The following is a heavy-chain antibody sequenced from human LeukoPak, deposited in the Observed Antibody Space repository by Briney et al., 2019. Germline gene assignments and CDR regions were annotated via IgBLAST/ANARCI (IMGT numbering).Heavy chain of an antibody. CDR3: TKQRFVGLPVATGFFEY. D-gene: IGHD2-2*01. J-gene: IGHJ4*02. CDR1: GFTFSSYS. Sequence: GGPLRLSCAASGFTFSSYSMNWVRQAPGKGLEWVSGISGSGSTTYYADSVRGRFTLSRDNSRNTLYLQMNSLRAEDTAVYYCTKQRFVGLPVATGFFEYWGQGTLVTVSS. CDR2: ISGSGSTT. V-gene: IGHV3-23*01.